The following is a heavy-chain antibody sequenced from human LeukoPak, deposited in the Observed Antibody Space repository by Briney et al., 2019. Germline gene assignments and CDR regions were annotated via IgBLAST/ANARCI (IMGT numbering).Heavy chain of an antibody. CDR3: ARTDAFDI. CDR2: ISGSGTTI. V-gene: IGHV3-48*02. J-gene: IGHJ3*02. CDR1: GFTFTTYS. Sequence: PGGSLRLSCSASGFTFTTYSMTWVRRAPGKGLEWVSYISGSGTTIYYADSLKGRFTTSRDNAKNSLFLQMNSLRDEDTAMYYCARTDAFDIWGHGTLVTVSS.